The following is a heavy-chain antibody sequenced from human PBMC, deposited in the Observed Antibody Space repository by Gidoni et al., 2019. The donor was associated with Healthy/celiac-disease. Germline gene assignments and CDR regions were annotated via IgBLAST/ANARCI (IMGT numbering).Heavy chain of an antibody. V-gene: IGHV3-49*01. J-gene: IGHJ4*02. D-gene: IGHD5-12*01. CDR3: TRDKAYYLVATTPDY. CDR2: IRSKAYGWTT. Sequence: EVQLVESGGGLVQPGRSLRLSCTASGFTFGDYGMSWFRQAPGKGLEWVGFIRSKAYGWTTEYTASVKGRFTISRNDSKSITYLQMNSLNTEDTAVYYCTRDKAYYLVATTPDYWGQGTLVTVSS. CDR1: GFTFGDYG.